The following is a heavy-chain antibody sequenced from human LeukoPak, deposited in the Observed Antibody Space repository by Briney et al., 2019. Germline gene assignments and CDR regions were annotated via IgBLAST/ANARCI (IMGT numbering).Heavy chain of an antibody. CDR2: IYYSGST. J-gene: IGHJ4*02. Sequence: SETLSLTCTVSGGSISSSSYYWGWIRQPPGKGLEWIGSIYYSGSTYYNPSLKSRVTISVDTSKNQFSLKLSSVTAADTAVYYCARVDSSNWYEYRGYFDYWGQGTLVTVSS. D-gene: IGHD6-13*01. CDR1: GGSISSSSYY. V-gene: IGHV4-39*07. CDR3: ARVDSSNWYEYRGYFDY.